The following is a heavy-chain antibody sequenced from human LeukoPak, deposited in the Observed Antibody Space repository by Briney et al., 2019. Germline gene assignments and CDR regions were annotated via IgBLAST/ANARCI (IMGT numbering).Heavy chain of an antibody. Sequence: EASVKVSCKASGGTFSSYAISWVRQAPGQGLEWMGGIIPIFGTANYAQKFQGRVTITADESTSTAYMELSSLRSEDTAVYYCAGTGDTVMAHWGQGTLATVS. J-gene: IGHJ4*02. CDR3: AGTGDTVMAH. CDR1: GGTFSSYA. D-gene: IGHD5-18*01. V-gene: IGHV1-69*13. CDR2: IIPIFGTA.